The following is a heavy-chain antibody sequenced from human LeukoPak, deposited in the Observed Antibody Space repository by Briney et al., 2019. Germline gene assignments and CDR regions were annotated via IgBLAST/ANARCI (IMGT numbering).Heavy chain of an antibody. D-gene: IGHD5-12*01. CDR2: ISGSSSYI. J-gene: IGHJ4*02. CDR3: ARGPSGYHNT. Sequence: KPGGSLRLSCAAAGFTFSTYNMNWVRQAPGKGLEWVSSISGSSSYIYYADSVKGRFTISRDNAKNSLYLQMNSLRAEDTAVYYCARGPSGYHNTGGQGTLVTVSS. V-gene: IGHV3-21*06. CDR1: GFTFSTYN.